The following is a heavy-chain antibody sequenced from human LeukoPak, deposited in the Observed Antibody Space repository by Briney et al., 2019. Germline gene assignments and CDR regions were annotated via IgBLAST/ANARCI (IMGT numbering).Heavy chain of an antibody. CDR3: ARSGVATIFDY. CDR2: IYYSGST. V-gene: IGHV4-59*08. Sequence: PSETLSLTCTVSGGSISSYYWSWIRQPPGKGLEWIGYIYYSGSTNYNPSLKSRVTISVDTSKNQFSLKLSSVTAADTAVYYCARSGVATIFDYWGQGTLVTVSS. CDR1: GGSISSYY. D-gene: IGHD5-12*01. J-gene: IGHJ4*02.